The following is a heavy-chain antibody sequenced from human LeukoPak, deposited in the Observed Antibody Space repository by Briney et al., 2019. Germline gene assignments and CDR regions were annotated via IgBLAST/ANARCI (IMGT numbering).Heavy chain of an antibody. CDR3: ARTTEDCSSTSCYQYRFDP. Sequence: SETLSLTCAVYGGSFSGYYWSWIRQPPGKGLEWIGEINHSGSTNYNPSLKSRVTISVDTSKNQFSLKLSSVTAADTAVYYCARTTEDCSSTSCYQYRFDPWGQGTLVTVSS. V-gene: IGHV4-34*01. J-gene: IGHJ5*02. CDR2: INHSGST. CDR1: GGSFSGYY. D-gene: IGHD2-2*01.